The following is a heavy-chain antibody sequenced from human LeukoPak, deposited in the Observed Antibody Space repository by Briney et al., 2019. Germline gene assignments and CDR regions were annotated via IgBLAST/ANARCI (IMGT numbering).Heavy chain of an antibody. Sequence: PGRSLRLSCAASRFTFTDYWMTWVRQVPGKGLEWVANINRAGIESYYVDSVKGRFTISRDNAENPLYLQMDSLRVDDTAVYYCARVGTWELQRVFDNWGKGTLVTVSS. CDR3: ARVGTWELQRVFDN. V-gene: IGHV3-7*01. CDR1: RFTFTDYW. J-gene: IGHJ4*02. D-gene: IGHD1-26*01. CDR2: INRAGIES.